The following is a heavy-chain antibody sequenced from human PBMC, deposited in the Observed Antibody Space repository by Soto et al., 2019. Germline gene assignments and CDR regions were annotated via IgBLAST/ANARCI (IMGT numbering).Heavy chain of an antibody. Sequence: QVQLVESGGGVVQPGRSLRLSCAASGFTFSSYGMHWVRQAPGKGLEWVAVISYDGSNKYYADSVKGRFTISRDNSKNXLYLQMNSLRAEDTAVYYCAKEKGLSGWYSYYFDYWGQGTLVTVSS. CDR1: GFTFSSYG. CDR2: ISYDGSNK. J-gene: IGHJ4*02. V-gene: IGHV3-30*18. CDR3: AKEKGLSGWYSYYFDY. D-gene: IGHD6-19*01.